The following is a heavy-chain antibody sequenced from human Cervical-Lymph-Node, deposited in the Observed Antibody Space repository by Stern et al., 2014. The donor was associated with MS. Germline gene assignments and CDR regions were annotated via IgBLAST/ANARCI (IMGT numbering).Heavy chain of an antibody. CDR3: ARDAPGPVDQTACYDY. CDR2: IDCNSGAT. D-gene: IGHD2-21*01. CDR1: MYIFTAYH. J-gene: IGHJ4*02. Sequence: VQLVEYGAEVKQPGTSVKVSCKASMYIFTAYHLHWVRQAPGQGLEWMGWIDCNSGATKYADKFQGRVPMTRDTSISAAYMELRRLTSDDTAVYYCARDAPGPVDQTACYDYWGQGTLVTVSS. V-gene: IGHV1-2*07.